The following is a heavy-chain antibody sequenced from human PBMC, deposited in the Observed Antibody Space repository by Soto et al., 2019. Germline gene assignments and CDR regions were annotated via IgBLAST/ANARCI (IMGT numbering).Heavy chain of an antibody. CDR1: GFTFSDYY. V-gene: IGHV3-11*06. CDR3: ARDLQGDYVWGSYRQGGWFDP. CDR2: ISSSSSYT. D-gene: IGHD3-16*02. J-gene: IGHJ5*02. Sequence: PGGSLRLSCAASGFTFSDYYMIWIRQAPGKGLEWVSYISSSSSYTNYADSVKGRFTISRDNAKNSLYLQMNSLRAEDTAVYYCARDLQGDYVWGSYRQGGWFDPWGQGTLVTVSS.